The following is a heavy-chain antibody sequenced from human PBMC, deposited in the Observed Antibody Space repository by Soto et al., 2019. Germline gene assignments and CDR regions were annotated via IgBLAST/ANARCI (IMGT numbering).Heavy chain of an antibody. CDR2: IHHSGST. D-gene: IGHD3-10*01. V-gene: IGHV4-4*02. J-gene: IGHJ4*02. CDR3: ARYDYGSGNDYNIDY. Sequence: QVQLQESGPGLVKPSGTLSLTCAVSGDSISSMNWWSWVRQPPGKGLEWIGEIHHSGSTNYNPSLKSRVTIAVENSKNQFSLKLSSVTAADTAVYYCARYDYGSGNDYNIDYWGQGILVTVSS. CDR1: GDSISSMNW.